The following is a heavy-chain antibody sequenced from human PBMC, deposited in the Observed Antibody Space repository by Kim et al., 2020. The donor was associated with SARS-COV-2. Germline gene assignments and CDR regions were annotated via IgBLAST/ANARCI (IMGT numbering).Heavy chain of an antibody. Sequence: SETLSLTCTVSGGSISSYYWSWIRQPPGKGLEWIGYIYYSGSTNYNPSLKSRVTISVDTSKNQFSLKLSSVTAADTAVYYCAKAVPTYYYDSSGYYQSHYYFDYWGQGTLVTVSS. J-gene: IGHJ4*02. V-gene: IGHV4-59*01. CDR2: IYYSGST. CDR3: AKAVPTYYYDSSGYYQSHYYFDY. CDR1: GGSISSYY. D-gene: IGHD3-22*01.